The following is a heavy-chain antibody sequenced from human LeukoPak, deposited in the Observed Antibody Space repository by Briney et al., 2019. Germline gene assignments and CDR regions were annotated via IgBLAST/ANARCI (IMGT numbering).Heavy chain of an antibody. CDR2: IYYTGST. CDR3: ARRGITYSSSFFEY. CDR1: GGSISGGKDF. D-gene: IGHD6-13*01. J-gene: IGHJ4*02. Sequence: PSETLSLTCTVSGGSISGGKDFWGWIRQPPGKGLEWIGSIYYTGSTYYNPSLKSRVTISVDTSKSEFSLKLRSVTATDTAVYYCARRGITYSSSFFEYWGQGSLVTVSS. V-gene: IGHV4-39*01.